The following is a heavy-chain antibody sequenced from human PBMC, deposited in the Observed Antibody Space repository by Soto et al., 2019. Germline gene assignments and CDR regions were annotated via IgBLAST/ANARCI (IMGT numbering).Heavy chain of an antibody. CDR2: IYYSGST. CDR1: GGSISSGGYY. D-gene: IGHD3-22*01. Sequence: PSETLSLTCTVSGGSISSGGYYWSWIRQHPGKGLEWIGYIYYSGSTYYNPSLKSRVTISVDTSKNQFSLKLSSVTAADTAVYYCAREVHVTMIVDYWGQGTLVTVSS. V-gene: IGHV4-31*03. J-gene: IGHJ4*02. CDR3: AREVHVTMIVDY.